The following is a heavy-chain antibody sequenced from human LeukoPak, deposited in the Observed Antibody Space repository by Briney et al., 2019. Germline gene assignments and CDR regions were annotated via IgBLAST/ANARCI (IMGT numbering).Heavy chain of an antibody. CDR1: GGSFSSYY. CDR3: ARAAREMVTTPDFDY. J-gene: IGHJ4*02. Sequence: PSETLSLTCAVYGGSFSSYYWSWIRQPPGKGLEWIGYIYYSGSTNYNPSLKSRVTISVDTSKNQFSLKLSSVTAADTAVYYCARAAREMVTTPDFDYWGQGTLVTVSS. V-gene: IGHV4-59*01. CDR2: IYYSGST. D-gene: IGHD5-24*01.